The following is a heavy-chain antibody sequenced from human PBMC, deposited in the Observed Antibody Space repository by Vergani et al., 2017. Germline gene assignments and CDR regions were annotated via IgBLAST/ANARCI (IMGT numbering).Heavy chain of an antibody. J-gene: IGHJ5*02. CDR2: INHSGST. D-gene: IGHD2-15*01. CDR1: GGSISSSSYY. Sequence: QVQLQESGPGLVKPSETLSLTCTVSGGSISSSSYYWGWIRQPPGKGLEWIGEINHSGSTNYNPSLKSRVTISVDTSKNQFSLKLSSVTAADTAVYYCARGNIVVVVAATWFDPWGQGTLVTVSS. CDR3: ARGNIVVVVAATWFDP. V-gene: IGHV4-39*07.